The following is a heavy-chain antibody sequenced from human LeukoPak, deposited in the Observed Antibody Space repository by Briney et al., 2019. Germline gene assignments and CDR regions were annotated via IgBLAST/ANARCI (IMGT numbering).Heavy chain of an antibody. J-gene: IGHJ4*02. CDR1: GFTFSRYS. CDR3: ATVVAPTRYYFDY. Sequence: PGGSLRLSCAASGFTFSRYSMNWVRQAPGKGLEWVSSISSSSSYIYYADSVKGRFTISRDNAKDSLYLQMNSLRAEDTAVYYCATVVAPTRYYFDYWGQGTLVTVSS. D-gene: IGHD4-23*01. V-gene: IGHV3-21*01. CDR2: ISSSSSYI.